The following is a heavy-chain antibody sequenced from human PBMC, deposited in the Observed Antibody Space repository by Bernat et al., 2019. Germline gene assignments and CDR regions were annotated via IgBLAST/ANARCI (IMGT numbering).Heavy chain of an antibody. CDR2: ISSSSSTI. D-gene: IGHD2-2*02. Sequence: EVQLVESGGGLVQPGGSLRLSCAASGFTFSSYSMNWVRQAPGKGLEWVSYISSSSSTIYYADSVKGRFTISRDNAKNSLYLQMNSLRDEDTAVYYCARVWGYCSSTSCYTDDYYYMDVWCKGTTVTVSS. CDR3: ARVWGYCSSTSCYTDDYYYMDV. CDR1: GFTFSSYS. V-gene: IGHV3-48*02. J-gene: IGHJ6*03.